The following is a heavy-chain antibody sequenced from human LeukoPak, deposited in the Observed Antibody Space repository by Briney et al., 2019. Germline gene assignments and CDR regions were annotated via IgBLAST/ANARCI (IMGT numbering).Heavy chain of an antibody. Sequence: GGSLRLSCAASGFTFSNAWMSWVRQAPGKGLEWVGRTRNKANSYITEYAASVKGRFTISRDDSKNSLYLQMSSLKTDDTAMYYCASIRGTFGYWGQGTLVTVSS. CDR2: TRNKANSYIT. D-gene: IGHD1-26*01. J-gene: IGHJ4*02. CDR1: GFTFSNAW. CDR3: ASIRGTFGY. V-gene: IGHV3-72*01.